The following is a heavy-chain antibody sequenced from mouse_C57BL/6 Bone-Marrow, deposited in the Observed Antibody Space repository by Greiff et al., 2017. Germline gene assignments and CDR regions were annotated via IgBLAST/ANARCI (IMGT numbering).Heavy chain of an antibody. Sequence: QVQLQQPGAELVKPGASVKLSCKASGYTFTSYWMHWVKQRPGRGLEWNGRIDPNSGGTKYNEKFKSKATLTVDKPSSTAYMQLSSLTSEDSAVYYCARSRRLRRGGAMDYWGQGTSVTVSS. J-gene: IGHJ4*01. CDR3: ARSRRLRRGGAMDY. V-gene: IGHV1-72*01. D-gene: IGHD2-4*01. CDR1: GYTFTSYW. CDR2: IDPNSGGT.